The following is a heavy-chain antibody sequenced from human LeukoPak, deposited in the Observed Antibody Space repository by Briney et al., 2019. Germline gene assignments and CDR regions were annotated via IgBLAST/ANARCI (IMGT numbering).Heavy chain of an antibody. D-gene: IGHD1-26*01. J-gene: IGHJ4*02. CDR1: GLTFDDYA. CDR3: TKDLVGATGLGYFDY. Sequence: GRSLRLSCAASGLTFDDYAMHWVRHAPGKGLEWVSCIRWNSRSIGHADSVKGRFTISRDNAKNSLYLQMNSLRAEDTALYYCTKDLVGATGLGYFDYWGQGTLVTVSS. CDR2: IRWNSRSI. V-gene: IGHV3-9*01.